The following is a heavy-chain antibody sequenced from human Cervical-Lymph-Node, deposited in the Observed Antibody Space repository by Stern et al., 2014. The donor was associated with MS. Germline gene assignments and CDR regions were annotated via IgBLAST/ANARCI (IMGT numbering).Heavy chain of an antibody. V-gene: IGHV3-9*01. CDR2: ISVNSGTI. J-gene: IGHJ3*01. D-gene: IGHD4-23*01. Sequence: EVQLLESGGGLVQPGRSLRLSCAASGFTFDDYAMHWVRQAPGKGLEWVSGISVNSGTIGYAASVKGRFTISRDNTMNSLFLQMNSVGADDTALYYCAKSAVNYGGNSADAFDVWGQGTMVTVSS. CDR1: GFTFDDYA. CDR3: AKSAVNYGGNSADAFDV.